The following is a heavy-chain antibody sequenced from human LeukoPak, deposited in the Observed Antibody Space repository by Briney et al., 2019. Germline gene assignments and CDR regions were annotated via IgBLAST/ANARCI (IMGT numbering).Heavy chain of an antibody. J-gene: IGHJ3*02. CDR3: ATKGGYNWNSPYAFDI. D-gene: IGHD1-7*01. V-gene: IGHV1-24*01. CDR1: GYTLTELS. Sequence: ASVKVSCKVSGYTLTELSKHWVRQAPGKGLEWMGGFDPEDGETIYAQKFQGRVTMTEDTSTDTAYMELSSLRSEDTAVYYCATKGGYNWNSPYAFDIWGQGTMVTVSS. CDR2: FDPEDGET.